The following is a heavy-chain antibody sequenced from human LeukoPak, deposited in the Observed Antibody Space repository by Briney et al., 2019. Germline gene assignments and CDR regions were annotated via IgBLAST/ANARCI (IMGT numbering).Heavy chain of an antibody. J-gene: IGHJ6*03. Sequence: GGSLRLSCAASGFTFSSYAMSWVRQAPGKGLEWVSAISGSGGSTYYADSVKGRFTISRDNSKNTLYLQMNSLRAEDTAVYYCAKDSGYYGDYYYYMDVWGKGTTVTVSS. V-gene: IGHV3-23*01. CDR1: GFTFSSYA. CDR3: AKDSGYYGDYYYYMDV. CDR2: ISGSGGST. D-gene: IGHD3-22*01.